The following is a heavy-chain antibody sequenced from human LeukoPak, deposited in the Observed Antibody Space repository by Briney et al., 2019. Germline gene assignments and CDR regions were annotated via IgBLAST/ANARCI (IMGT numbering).Heavy chain of an antibody. V-gene: IGHV4-34*01. CDR1: GGSFSGYC. D-gene: IGHD5-12*01. Sequence: PSETLSLTCAVYGGSFSGYCWSWIRQPPGKGLEWIGEINHSGSTNYNPSLKSRVTISVDTSKNQFSLKLSSVTAADTAVYYCARLPRGAFDIWGQGTMVTVSS. CDR3: ARLPRGAFDI. J-gene: IGHJ3*02. CDR2: INHSGST.